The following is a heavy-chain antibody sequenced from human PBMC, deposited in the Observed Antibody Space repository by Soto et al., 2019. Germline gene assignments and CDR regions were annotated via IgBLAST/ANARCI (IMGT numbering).Heavy chain of an antibody. CDR2: ISAYNGNT. Sequence: ASVKVSCKASGYTFTSYGISWVRQAPGQGLEWMGWISAYNGNTNYAQKLQGRVTMTTDTSTSTAYMELRSLRSDDTAVYYCARAHITIFGVVIIPDFDYWGQGTLVTVSS. CDR3: ARAHITIFGVVIIPDFDY. CDR1: GYTFTSYG. D-gene: IGHD3-3*01. V-gene: IGHV1-18*01. J-gene: IGHJ4*02.